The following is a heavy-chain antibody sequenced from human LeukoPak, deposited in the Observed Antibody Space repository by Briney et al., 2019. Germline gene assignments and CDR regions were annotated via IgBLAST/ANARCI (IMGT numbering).Heavy chain of an antibody. Sequence: SETLSLTCTVSGGSISSYHWSWIRQPAGKGLEWIGRIYTSGSTNYNPSLKSRVTISVDTSKNQFSLKLSSVTAADTAVYYCARELATMLYYFDYWGQGTLVTVSS. V-gene: IGHV4-4*07. D-gene: IGHD5-24*01. CDR1: GGSISSYH. CDR3: ARELATMLYYFDY. J-gene: IGHJ4*02. CDR2: IYTSGST.